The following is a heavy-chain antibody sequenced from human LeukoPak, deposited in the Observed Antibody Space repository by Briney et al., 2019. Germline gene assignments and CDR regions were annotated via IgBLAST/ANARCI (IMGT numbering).Heavy chain of an antibody. CDR2: IYTSGST. CDR3: ARGGHYDSSGYNY. V-gene: IGHV4-61*02. D-gene: IGHD3-22*01. J-gene: IGHJ4*02. Sequence: SQTLSLTCTVSGGSISSGSYYWSWIRQPAGKGLEWIGRIYTSGSTNYNPSLKSRVTISVDTSKNQFSLKLSSVTAADTAVYYCARGGHYDSSGYNYWGQGTLVTVSS. CDR1: GGSISSGSYY.